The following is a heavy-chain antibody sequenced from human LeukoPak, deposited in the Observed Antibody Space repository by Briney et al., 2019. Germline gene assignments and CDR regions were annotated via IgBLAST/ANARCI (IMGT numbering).Heavy chain of an antibody. V-gene: IGHV3-13*01. J-gene: IGHJ4*02. CDR1: GFTFSSYY. Sequence: PGGSLRLSCAASGFTFSSYYMHWVRQAAGKGLEWVSAICTAGDTYYPDSVKGRFTISRENTKKSLYLQINSLRAGDTAVYYCERETGGFDYCGQGQLVLVSS. D-gene: IGHD1-14*01. CDR3: ERETGGFDY. CDR2: ICTAGDT.